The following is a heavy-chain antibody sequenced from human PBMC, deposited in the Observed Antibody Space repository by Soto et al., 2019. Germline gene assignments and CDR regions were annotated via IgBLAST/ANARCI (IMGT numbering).Heavy chain of an antibody. J-gene: IGHJ4*02. CDR3: AKYWSRSSSSQTIDY. Sequence: GGSLRLSCAASGFTFSSYAMSWVRQAPGKGLEWVSAISGSGGSTYYADSVKGRFTISRDNSKNTLYLQMNSLRAEDTAGYYCAKYWSRSSSSQTIDYWGQGTLVTFSS. D-gene: IGHD6-6*01. CDR1: GFTFSSYA. V-gene: IGHV3-23*01. CDR2: ISGSGGST.